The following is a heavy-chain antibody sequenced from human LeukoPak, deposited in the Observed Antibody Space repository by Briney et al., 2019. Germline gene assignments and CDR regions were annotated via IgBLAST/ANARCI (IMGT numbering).Heavy chain of an antibody. J-gene: IGHJ1*01. CDR2: ISGSGGST. D-gene: IGHD6-13*01. CDR1: GFTFSSYA. Sequence: GGSLRLSCAASGFTFSSYAMSWVRQAPGKGLEWVSAISGSGGSTYYADPVKGRFTISRDNSKNTLYLQMNSLRAEDTAVYYCAKDLMCSSWYDIRYFQHWGQGTLVTVSS. V-gene: IGHV3-23*01. CDR3: AKDLMCSSWYDIRYFQH.